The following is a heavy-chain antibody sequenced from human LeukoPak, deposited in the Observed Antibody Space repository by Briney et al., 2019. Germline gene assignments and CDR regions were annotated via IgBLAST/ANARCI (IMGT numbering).Heavy chain of an antibody. D-gene: IGHD5-12*01. V-gene: IGHV3-30*04. CDR3: ARGQLAYSGYDTLFDY. CDR2: ISYDGSNK. CDR1: GFTFNSYA. J-gene: IGHJ4*02. Sequence: GGSLRLSCAASGFTFNSYAIHWVRQAPGKGLEWVTVISYDGSNKYYADSVKGRFTISRDNSKNTLYLQLNSLRPEDTAVYYCARGQLAYSGYDTLFDYWGQGTLVTVSS.